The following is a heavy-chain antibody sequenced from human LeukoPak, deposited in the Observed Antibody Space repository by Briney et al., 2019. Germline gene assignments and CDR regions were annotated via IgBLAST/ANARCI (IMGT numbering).Heavy chain of an antibody. CDR2: INHSEST. CDR3: ARGRPYYYDSSGYYYYY. CDR1: GGSFSGYY. Sequence: SETLSLTCAVYGGSFSGYYWSWIRQPPGKGLEWIGEINHSESTNYNPSLKSRVTISVDTSKNQFSLKLSSVTAADTAVYYCARGRPYYYDSSGYYYYYWGQGTLVTVSS. V-gene: IGHV4-34*01. J-gene: IGHJ4*02. D-gene: IGHD3-22*01.